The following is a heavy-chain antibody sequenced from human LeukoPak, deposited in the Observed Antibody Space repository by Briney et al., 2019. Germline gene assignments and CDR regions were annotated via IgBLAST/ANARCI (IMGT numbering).Heavy chain of an antibody. Sequence: GGPLRLSCAASGFTFSSYAMNWVRQAPGKGLEWVSVISGSGGSTYYADSVKGRFTISRDNSKNTLYLQMSSLRDEDTAVYFCAKDRIAARNNFDYWGQGTLVTVSS. V-gene: IGHV3-23*01. D-gene: IGHD6-6*01. CDR1: GFTFSSYA. CDR2: ISGSGGST. J-gene: IGHJ4*02. CDR3: AKDRIAARNNFDY.